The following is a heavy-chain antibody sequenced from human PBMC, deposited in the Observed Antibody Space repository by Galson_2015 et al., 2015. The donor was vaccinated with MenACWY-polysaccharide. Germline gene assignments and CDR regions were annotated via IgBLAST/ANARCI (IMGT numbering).Heavy chain of an antibody. CDR1: GFTFSSYG. J-gene: IGHJ4*02. CDR2: IRYDGRDK. Sequence: SLRLACAASGFTFSSYGMHWVRQAPGKGLKWVAFIRYDGRDKYYADSVKGRFTLSRDNYKNTLYLQMDSLRAEDTAVYYCAKERTAAASDGDYWGQGTLVTVSS. CDR3: AKERTAAASDGDY. V-gene: IGHV3-30*02. D-gene: IGHD6-13*01.